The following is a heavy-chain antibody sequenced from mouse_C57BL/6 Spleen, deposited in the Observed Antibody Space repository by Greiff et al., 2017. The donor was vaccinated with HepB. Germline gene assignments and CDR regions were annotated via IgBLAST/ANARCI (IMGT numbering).Heavy chain of an antibody. CDR3: ARQEDYYDYDNYFDY. CDR1: GFTFSSYG. V-gene: IGHV5-6*01. J-gene: IGHJ2*01. Sequence: EVQGVESGGDLVKPGGSLKLSCAASGFTFSSYGMSWVRQTPDKRLEWVATISSGGSYTYYPDSVKGRFTISRDNAKNTLYLQMSSLKSEDTAMYYCARQEDYYDYDNYFDYWGQGTTLTVSS. D-gene: IGHD2-4*01. CDR2: ISSGGSYT.